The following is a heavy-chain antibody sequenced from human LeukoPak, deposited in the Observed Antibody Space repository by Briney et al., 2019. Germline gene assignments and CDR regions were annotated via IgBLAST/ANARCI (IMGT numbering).Heavy chain of an antibody. CDR2: ISSSGTYI. D-gene: IGHD4-17*01. Sequence: GGSLRLSCAASGFTFSRFSMNWVRQAPGKGLEWVSSISSSGTYIYYADSVKGRFTISRDSAKNSLYLQMNSLRAEDTAVYYCARDRLTTVTTYDFEYWGQGTLVTVSS. CDR1: GFTFSRFS. V-gene: IGHV3-21*01. J-gene: IGHJ4*02. CDR3: ARDRLTTVTTYDFEY.